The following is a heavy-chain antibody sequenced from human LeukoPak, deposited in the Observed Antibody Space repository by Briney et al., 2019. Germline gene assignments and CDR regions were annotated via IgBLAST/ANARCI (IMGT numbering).Heavy chain of an antibody. D-gene: IGHD6-13*01. CDR1: GDSISSSYYY. CDR3: ARGFPIAAAGRFDY. CDR2: MFYSGST. Sequence: SETLSLTCTVSGDSISSSYYYWGWIRQPPGRGLEWIGSMFYSGSTYYNPSLKSRVTISVDTSKNQFSLKLSSVTAADTAVYYCARGFPIAAAGRFDYWGQGTLVTVSS. V-gene: IGHV4-39*07. J-gene: IGHJ4*02.